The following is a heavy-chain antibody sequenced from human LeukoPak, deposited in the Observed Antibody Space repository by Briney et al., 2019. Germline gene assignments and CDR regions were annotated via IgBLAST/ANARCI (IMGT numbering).Heavy chain of an antibody. CDR3: ARETVLRDRTFDI. D-gene: IGHD4-17*01. J-gene: IGHJ3*02. CDR1: AFTFSNYG. CDR2: IRYDGSNK. V-gene: IGHV3-30*02. Sequence: PGGSLRLSCAASAFTFSNYGMHWVRQAPGKGLEWVAFIRYDGSNKYYAASVKGRFTISRDNSKNTLYLQMNSLRAEDTAVYYCARETVLRDRTFDIWGQGTMVTVSS.